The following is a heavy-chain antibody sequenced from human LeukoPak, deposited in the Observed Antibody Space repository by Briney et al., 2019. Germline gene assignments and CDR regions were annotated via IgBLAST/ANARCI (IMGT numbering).Heavy chain of an antibody. CDR2: INAGNGNT. CDR3: ARDYYDFWSGMTLGY. D-gene: IGHD3-3*01. J-gene: IGHJ4*02. CDR1: GYTFTSYD. V-gene: IGHV1-3*01. Sequence: ASVKVSCKASGYTFTSYDINWVRQAPGQRLEWMGWINAGNGNTKYSQKFQGRVTITRDTSASTAYMELRSLRSDDTAVYYCARDYYDFWSGMTLGYWGQGTLVTVSS.